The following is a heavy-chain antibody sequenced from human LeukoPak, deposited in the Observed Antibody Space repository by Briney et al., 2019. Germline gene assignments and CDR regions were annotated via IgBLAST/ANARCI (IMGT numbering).Heavy chain of an antibody. Sequence: PGEALKISWKGSGYSFTSYWIGWVRQVPGKGLEWIGIIYPGDSDTRYSPSFQGQVTISADKSISTAYLKWSSLKASDTAMYYCARRRGGSLTASDYWGQGTLVTVSS. D-gene: IGHD1-20*01. V-gene: IGHV5-51*01. CDR3: ARRRGGSLTASDY. CDR2: IYPGDSDT. J-gene: IGHJ4*02. CDR1: GYSFTSYW.